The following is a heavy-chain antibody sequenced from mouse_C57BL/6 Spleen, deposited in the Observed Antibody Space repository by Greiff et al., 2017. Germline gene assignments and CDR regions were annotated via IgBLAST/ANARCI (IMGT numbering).Heavy chain of an antibody. J-gene: IGHJ3*01. D-gene: IGHD1-1*01. CDR2: IDTANGNT. Sequence: VQLQHSVAELVRPGASVKLSCTASGFNIKNTYMHWVKQRPEQGLEWIGRIDTANGNTKSAPKFQGKATITADTSSNTAYLQLSSLTSEETAIYYCARDYYGSSPAWFADWGQGALVTVSA. V-gene: IGHV14-3*01. CDR3: ARDYYGSSPAWFAD. CDR1: GFNIKNTY.